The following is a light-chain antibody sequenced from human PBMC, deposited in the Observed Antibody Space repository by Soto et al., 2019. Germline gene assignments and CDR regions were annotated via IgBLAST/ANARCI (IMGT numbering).Light chain of an antibody. CDR1: QSVSSN. V-gene: IGKV3-15*01. Sequence: EIVMTQSPATLSVSPGERATLSCRASQSVSSNLAWYQQKLGQAPRLLIYGASTRATGIPARFSGSGSGTDFTLTIRSLQSEDFAVYYCQQYNNWPPLFGQGTKLEI. CDR3: QQYNNWPPL. CDR2: GAS. J-gene: IGKJ2*01.